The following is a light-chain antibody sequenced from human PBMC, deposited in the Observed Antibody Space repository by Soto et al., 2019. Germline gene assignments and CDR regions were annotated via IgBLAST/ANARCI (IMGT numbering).Light chain of an antibody. CDR2: GAS. J-gene: IGKJ3*01. CDR3: QQYGSSPFT. Sequence: LSPGERATLSCRARQSVSSSYLAWYQQKPGQAPRLLIYGASSRATGIPDRFSGSGSGTDFTLTISRLEPEDFAVYFYQQYGSSPFTFGSVTKVDI. CDR1: QSVSSSY. V-gene: IGKV3-20*01.